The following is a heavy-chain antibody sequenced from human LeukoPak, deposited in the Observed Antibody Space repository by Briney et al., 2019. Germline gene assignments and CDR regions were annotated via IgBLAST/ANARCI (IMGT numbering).Heavy chain of an antibody. J-gene: IGHJ5*02. V-gene: IGHV3-15*01. D-gene: IGHD1-26*01. CDR3: TTEAKWELAYNWFDP. CDR2: IKSKTDGGTT. CDR1: GFTFSNAW. Sequence: PGGSLRLSCAASGFTFSNAWMSWVRQAPGKGLEWVGRIKSKTDGGTTDYAAPVKGRFTISRDDSKNTLYLQMNSLKTEDTAVYYCTTEAKWELAYNWFDPWGQGTLVTVSS.